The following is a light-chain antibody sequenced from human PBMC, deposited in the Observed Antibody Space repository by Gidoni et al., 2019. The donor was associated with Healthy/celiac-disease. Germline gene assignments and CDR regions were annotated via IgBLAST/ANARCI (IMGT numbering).Light chain of an antibody. CDR3: QQYNNWSIT. CDR2: GAS. J-gene: IGKJ5*01. V-gene: IGKV3-15*01. Sequence: EIVMTQSPATLSVSPGERATLSCRASQSVSSNLAWYQQKPGQAPRLLIYGASTRATGIPARFSGSGSGTEFTLTISSLQSEDFAVYYCQQYNNWSITFXQXTRLXIK. CDR1: QSVSSN.